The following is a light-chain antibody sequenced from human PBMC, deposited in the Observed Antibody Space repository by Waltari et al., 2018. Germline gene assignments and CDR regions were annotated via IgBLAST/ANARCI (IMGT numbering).Light chain of an antibody. Sequence: EIVMTQSPATLSVSPGERATLSCRASQSISRDLVWYQQKPGQAPRLLTSSASMRATGVPCRFSVSGSGTEFTLAFNNIQSEDFAVYYCRQYNTWPPWTFGQGTKVEF. J-gene: IGKJ1*01. V-gene: IGKV3D-15*03. CDR1: QSISRD. CDR3: RQYNTWPPWT. CDR2: SAS.